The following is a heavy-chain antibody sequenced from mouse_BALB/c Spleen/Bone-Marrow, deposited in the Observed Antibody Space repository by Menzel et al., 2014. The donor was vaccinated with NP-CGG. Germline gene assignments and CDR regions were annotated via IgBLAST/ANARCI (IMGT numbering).Heavy chain of an antibody. CDR2: IDPANGNA. CDR3: ARWEYYAMDY. J-gene: IGHJ4*01. Sequence: QLQQSGAELVKPGASVKLSCTASGFNIKDTYMHWVKQRPEQGLEWIGRIDPANGNAKYDPKFQGKATITADTSSNTAYLQLSSLTSEDTAVYYCARWEYYAMDYWGQGTSVTVSS. D-gene: IGHD4-1*01. V-gene: IGHV14-3*02. CDR1: GFNIKDTY.